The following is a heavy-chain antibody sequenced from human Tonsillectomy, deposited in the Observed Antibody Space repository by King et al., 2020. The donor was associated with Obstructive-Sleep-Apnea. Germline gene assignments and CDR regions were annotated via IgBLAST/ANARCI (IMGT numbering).Heavy chain of an antibody. CDR3: AREYTTTWREEGLDY. CDR2: INPNSGGT. D-gene: IGHD6-13*01. CDR1: GYTFTDYY. Sequence: GQLVQSGAEVKKPGASVKVSCKASGYTFTDYYMHWVRQAPGQGLEWMGWINPNSGGTHYAQKFQGRVTMTRDTSISTAYMELRWLRSDDTAVYYCAREYTTTWREEGLDYWGQGTLVTVSS. J-gene: IGHJ4*02. V-gene: IGHV1-2*02.